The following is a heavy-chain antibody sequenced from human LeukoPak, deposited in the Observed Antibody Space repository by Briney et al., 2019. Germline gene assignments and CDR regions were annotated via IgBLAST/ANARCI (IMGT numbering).Heavy chain of an antibody. D-gene: IGHD2-2*02. V-gene: IGHV4-34*01. CDR2: INHSGST. J-gene: IGHJ6*02. CDR3: ASTIPGVTPMYYYGMDV. CDR1: GGSFSGYY. Sequence: PSETLSLTCAVYGGSFSGYYWSWIRQPPGKGLEWIGEINHSGSTNYNPSLKSRVTISVDTSKNQFSLKLSSVTAADTAVYYCASTIPGVTPMYYYGMDVWGQGTTVTVSS.